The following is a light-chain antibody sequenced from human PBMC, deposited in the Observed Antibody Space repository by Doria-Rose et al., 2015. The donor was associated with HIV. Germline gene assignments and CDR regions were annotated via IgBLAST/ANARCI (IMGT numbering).Light chain of an antibody. CDR3: HHYGTSWT. CDR2: DGS. CDR1: QSFSSTY. Sequence: EIVSTQSPGTLSLSPGERATLSCRASQSFSSTYLAWYQQKPGQAPSLLIYDGSTRATGIPDRFSASGSGTDFTLTINRLEPEDFALYYCHHYGTSWTFGQGTKVEI. V-gene: IGKV3-20*01. J-gene: IGKJ1*01.